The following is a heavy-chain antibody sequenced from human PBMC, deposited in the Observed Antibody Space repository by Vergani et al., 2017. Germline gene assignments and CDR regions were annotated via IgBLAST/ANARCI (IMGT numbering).Heavy chain of an antibody. CDR2: IRSKANDYAT. J-gene: IGHJ4*02. CDR3: TSFPTETSEYYDSTGYYHRFFEK. CDR1: GFTFSSYA. D-gene: IGHD3-16*01. V-gene: IGHV3-73*01. Sequence: EVQLLESGGGLVQPGGSLRLSCAASGFTFSSYAMSWVRQAPGKGLEWLGRIRSKANDYATEYSVSVRGRFTISRDDSTYTAYLQMQNLRLDDTAMYYCTSFPTETSEYYDSTGYYHRFFEKWGQGTLVTVSS.